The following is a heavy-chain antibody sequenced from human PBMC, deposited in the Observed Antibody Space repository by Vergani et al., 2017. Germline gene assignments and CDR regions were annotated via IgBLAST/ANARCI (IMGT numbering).Heavy chain of an antibody. V-gene: IGHV3-7*01. Sequence: EVQLVESGGGLVQPGGSLRLSCAASGFTFSSYWMSWVRQAPGKGLEWVANIKQDGSEKYYVDSVKGRFTISRDNAKNSLYLQMNSLRAEDTAVYYCARDGQSITMILVVITTFDYWGQGTLVTVSS. CDR3: ARDGQSITMILVVITTFDY. D-gene: IGHD3-22*01. J-gene: IGHJ4*02. CDR1: GFTFSSYW. CDR2: IKQDGSEK.